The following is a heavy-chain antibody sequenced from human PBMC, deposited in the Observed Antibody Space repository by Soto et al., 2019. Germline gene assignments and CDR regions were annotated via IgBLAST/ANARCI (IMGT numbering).Heavy chain of an antibody. CDR1: GGTFSSYA. V-gene: IGHV1-69*01. CDR3: ARDCLAADAPTPPCH. D-gene: IGHD6-13*01. Sequence: QVQLVQSGAEVKKPGSSVKVSCKASGGTFSSYAISWVRQAPGQGLEWMGGIIPIFGTANYAQKFQGRVSLIAVDSRSTAYMALSSLGSEDPVVYYCARDCLAADAPTPPCHWGQGTLVTVSS. CDR2: IIPIFGTA. J-gene: IGHJ4*02.